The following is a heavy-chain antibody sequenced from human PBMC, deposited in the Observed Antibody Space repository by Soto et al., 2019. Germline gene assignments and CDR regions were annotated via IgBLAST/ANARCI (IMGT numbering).Heavy chain of an antibody. Sequence: GGSLRLCCSASGFTFGDYSMSWFRQAPGKGLEWVGLIRSKAYDGAPEYAASVRGRFTISRDDSNNIAYLRMNSLKTEDTAVYYCARPGVEMATISSFDSRGQGTFLTVSS. CDR1: GFTFGDYS. V-gene: IGHV3-49*03. J-gene: IGHJ4*02. D-gene: IGHD5-12*01. CDR3: ARPGVEMATISSFDS. CDR2: IRSKAYDGAP.